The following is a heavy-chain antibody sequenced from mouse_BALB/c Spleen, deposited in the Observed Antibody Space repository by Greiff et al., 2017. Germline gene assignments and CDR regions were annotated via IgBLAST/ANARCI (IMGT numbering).Heavy chain of an antibody. D-gene: IGHD1-1*01. CDR2: ISSGGST. V-gene: IGHV5-6-5*01. CDR1: GFTFSSYA. CDR3: ARRNYYGSSYYFDY. J-gene: IGHJ2*01. Sequence: KVVESGGGLVKPGGSLKLSCAASGFTFSSYAMSWVRQTPEKRLEWVASISSGGSTYYPDSVKGRFTISRDNARNILYLQMSSLRSEDTAMYYCARRNYYGSSYYFDYWGQGTTLTVSS.